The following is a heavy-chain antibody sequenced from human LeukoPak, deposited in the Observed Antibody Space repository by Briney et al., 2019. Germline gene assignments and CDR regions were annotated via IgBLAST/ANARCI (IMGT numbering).Heavy chain of an antibody. CDR1: GGTFSSYA. CDR2: IIPIFGTA. J-gene: IGHJ4*02. V-gene: IGHV1-69*05. D-gene: IGHD3-22*01. CDR3: ARDGYYDSSGYYNFDY. Sequence: SVKVSCKASGGTFSSYAISWVRQAPGQGLEWMGRIIPIFGTANYAQKFQGRVTITTDESTSTAYTELSSLRSEDTAVYYCARDGYYDSSGYYNFDYWGQGTLVTVSS.